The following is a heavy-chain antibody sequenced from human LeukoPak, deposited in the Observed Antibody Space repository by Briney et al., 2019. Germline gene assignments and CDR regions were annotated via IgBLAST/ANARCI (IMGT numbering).Heavy chain of an antibody. CDR2: IYPGDSDT. D-gene: IGHD3-10*01. V-gene: IGHV5-51*01. CDR1: RYSFSSYW. Sequence: GESLKISCKVSRYSFSSYWIGWVRQMPGKGLEWMGIIYPGDSDTRYSPSFQGQVTISADRSISTAYLQWSSLRASDTAMYYCARHMGFGEAEQPFDYWGQGTLVTVFS. J-gene: IGHJ4*02. CDR3: ARHMGFGEAEQPFDY.